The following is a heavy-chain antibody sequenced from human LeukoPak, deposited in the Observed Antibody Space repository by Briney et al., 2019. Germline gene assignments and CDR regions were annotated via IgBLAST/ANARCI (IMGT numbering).Heavy chain of an antibody. Sequence: KPLETLSLTCTVSGGSISSYYWSWIRQPAGKGLEWIGRIYTSGSANYNPSLKSRVTMSVDTSKNQFSLKLSSVTAADTAVYYCARVYYYDSSGYLDAFDIWGQGTMVTVSS. D-gene: IGHD3-22*01. CDR3: ARVYYYDSSGYLDAFDI. CDR1: GGSISSYY. J-gene: IGHJ3*02. CDR2: IYTSGSA. V-gene: IGHV4-4*07.